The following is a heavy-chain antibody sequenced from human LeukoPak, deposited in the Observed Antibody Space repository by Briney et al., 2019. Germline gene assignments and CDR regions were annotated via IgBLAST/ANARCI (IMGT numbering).Heavy chain of an antibody. CDR2: IYYSGST. CDR1: GASISSHY. J-gene: IGHJ4*02. V-gene: IGHV4-59*11. D-gene: IGHD6-13*01. Sequence: PSETLSLTCAVSGASISSHYWSWIRQSPGKGLEWIGYIYYSGSTNYNPSLKSRVTISVDTSKNQFSLKLSSVTAADTAVYCCTRDLANSWYYCWGRGILVTVSS. CDR3: TRDLANSWYYC.